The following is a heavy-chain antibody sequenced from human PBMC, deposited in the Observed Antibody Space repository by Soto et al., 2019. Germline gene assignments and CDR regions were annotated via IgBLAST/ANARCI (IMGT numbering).Heavy chain of an antibody. CDR2: ISGGDTT. Sequence: EVQLLESGGGLVKPGGSLRLSCVASGFTFGLYAMSWVRQAPGQGLDWVSTISGGDTTQYAESVNGRFTISRDKAKNTRYLQMNTLRVEDTAVYYCAPGWNMATFWTDWGQGTLVTGAS. V-gene: IGHV3-23*01. CDR1: GFTFGLYA. D-gene: IGHD3-3*01. CDR3: APGWNMATFWTD. J-gene: IGHJ4*02.